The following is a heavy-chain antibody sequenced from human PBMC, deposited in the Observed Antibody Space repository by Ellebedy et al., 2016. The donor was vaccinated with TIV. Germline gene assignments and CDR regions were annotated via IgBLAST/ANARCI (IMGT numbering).Heavy chain of an antibody. CDR2: IHPSGGST. CDR3: ARVLVATSNYGMDV. J-gene: IGHJ6*02. D-gene: IGHD5-12*01. CDR1: GYTFTSLY. V-gene: IGHV1-46*01. Sequence: AASVKVSCKASGYTFTSLYMFWVRQPPGQALEWMGMIHPSGGSTGYAQKFQGRVTMTRDTSRRTVYMEMSSLRSEDTAVYYCARVLVATSNYGMDVWGQGTTVTVSS.